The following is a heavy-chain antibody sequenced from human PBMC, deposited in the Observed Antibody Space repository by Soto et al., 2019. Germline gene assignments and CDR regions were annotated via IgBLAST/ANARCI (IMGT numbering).Heavy chain of an antibody. Sequence: QVHLQESGPGLVKPSQTLSLTCTVSGGSISSGDYYWSWIRQPPWKGLEWIGYIYYSGSTYYNPSLKSRVTISVDTSKSQFSLKLSSVTAADTAVYYCARGGCSGGSCYSRYYFYYGMYVWGQGTTVTVSS. V-gene: IGHV4-30-4*01. CDR3: ARGGCSGGSCYSRYYFYYGMYV. CDR1: GGSISSGDYY. CDR2: IYYSGST. D-gene: IGHD2-15*01. J-gene: IGHJ6*02.